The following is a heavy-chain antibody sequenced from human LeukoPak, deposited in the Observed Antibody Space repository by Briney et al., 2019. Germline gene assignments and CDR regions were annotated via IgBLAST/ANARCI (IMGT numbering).Heavy chain of an antibody. CDR3: AKPRTTGTAFDY. J-gene: IGHJ4*02. CDR2: INTDGSGT. CDR1: GFTFSTYW. V-gene: IGHV3-74*01. D-gene: IGHD1-1*01. Sequence: GGSLRLSCAASGFTFSTYWMHWVRQAPGKGLVWVSRINTDGSGTSYADSVKGRFTISRDNSKNTLYLQMNSLRAEDTAVYYCAKPRTTGTAFDYWGQGTLVTVSS.